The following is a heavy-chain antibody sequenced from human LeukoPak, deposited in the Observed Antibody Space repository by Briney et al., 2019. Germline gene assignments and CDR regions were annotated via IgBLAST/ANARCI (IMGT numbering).Heavy chain of an antibody. CDR2: INHSGST. Sequence: PSETLSLTCAVYGGSFSGYYWIWIRQPPGKGLEWIGEINHSGSTNYNPSLKSRVTISVDTSKNQFSLKLSSVTAADTAVYYCARGRVVYHYWGQGTLVTVSS. CDR1: GGSFSGYY. J-gene: IGHJ4*02. V-gene: IGHV4-34*01. CDR3: ARGRVVYHY. D-gene: IGHD2-15*01.